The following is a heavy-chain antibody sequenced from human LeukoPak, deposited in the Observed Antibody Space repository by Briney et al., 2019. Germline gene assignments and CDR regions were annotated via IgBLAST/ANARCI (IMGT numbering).Heavy chain of an antibody. V-gene: IGHV4-59*01. CDR2: IYNSGST. CDR3: AREAYTAMVHNWFDP. D-gene: IGHD5-18*01. Sequence: SETLSLTCTVSGVSISSYYWSWIRQPPGKGLEWIGDIYNSGSTNYNPSLKSRVTISVDTSKNQFSLKLSSVTAADTAVYYCAREAYTAMVHNWFDPWGQGTLVTVSS. CDR1: GVSISSYY. J-gene: IGHJ5*02.